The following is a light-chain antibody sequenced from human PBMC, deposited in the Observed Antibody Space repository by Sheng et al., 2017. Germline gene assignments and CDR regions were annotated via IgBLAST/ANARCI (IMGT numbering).Light chain of an antibody. CDR3: QQYGSSPQVT. CDR1: QSVSSSY. J-gene: IGKJ3*01. CDR2: GAS. Sequence: ETVLTQSPATLSLSPGERATLSCRASQSVSSSYLAWYQQKPGQAPRLLIYGASSRATGIPDRFSGSGSGTDFTLTISRLEPEDFAVYYCQQYGSSPQVTFGPGTKVDIK. V-gene: IGKV3-20*01.